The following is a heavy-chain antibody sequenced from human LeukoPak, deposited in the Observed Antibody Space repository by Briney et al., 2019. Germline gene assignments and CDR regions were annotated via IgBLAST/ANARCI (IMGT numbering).Heavy chain of an antibody. V-gene: IGHV1-2*02. CDR2: INPNSGGT. Sequence: GASVKVSCKASGYTFTGYYMHWVRQAPGQGLEWMGWINPNSGGTNYAQKFQGRVTMTRDTSISTAYMELSRLRSDDTAVYYCARDHNYYGSSGYSDYWGQGTLVTVSS. J-gene: IGHJ4*02. D-gene: IGHD3-22*01. CDR1: GYTFTGYY. CDR3: ARDHNYYGSSGYSDY.